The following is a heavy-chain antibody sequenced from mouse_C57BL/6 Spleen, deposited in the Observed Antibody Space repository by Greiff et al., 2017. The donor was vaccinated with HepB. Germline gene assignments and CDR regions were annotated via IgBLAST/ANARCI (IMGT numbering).Heavy chain of an antibody. CDR3: TTSYGSSYWYFDV. J-gene: IGHJ1*03. Sequence: EVKLQESGAELVRPGASVKLSCTASGFNIKDDYMHWVKPRPEQGLEWIGWIYPENGDTEYASQFQGKATITADTSSNTAYLQLSSLTSEDTAVYYCTTSYGSSYWYFDVWGTGTTVTVSS. CDR2: IYPENGDT. D-gene: IGHD1-1*01. V-gene: IGHV14-4*01. CDR1: GFNIKDDY.